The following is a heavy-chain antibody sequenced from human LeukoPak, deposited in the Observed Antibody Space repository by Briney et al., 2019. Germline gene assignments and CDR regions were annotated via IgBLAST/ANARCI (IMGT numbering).Heavy chain of an antibody. V-gene: IGHV3-7*01. Sequence: GGSLRLSCVASGFTFSDYWMTWVRQAPGQGLEWVAKRNQDGREQHFVDSVKGRFTISRDNAKNSLYLQMDSLRGEDTAVYYCAGGALDYWGQGTLVTVSS. CDR1: GFTFSDYW. CDR2: RNQDGREQ. D-gene: IGHD3-10*01. J-gene: IGHJ4*02. CDR3: AGGALDY.